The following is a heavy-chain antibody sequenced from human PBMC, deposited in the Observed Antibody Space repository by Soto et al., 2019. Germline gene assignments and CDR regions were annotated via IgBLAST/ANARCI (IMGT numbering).Heavy chain of an antibody. Sequence: QLQLQESGSGLVTPSQTLSLTCAVSGGSISSGGYSWSCIRQPPGKGLEWIGYIYHSGSTYYNPSLKSRVTISVASSKNQFSLKLSSVTAADTAVYYCARGQRGIAAAGNSWYFDFWGRGTLVTVSS. D-gene: IGHD6-13*01. CDR2: IYHSGST. CDR1: GGSISSGGYS. V-gene: IGHV4-30-2*01. CDR3: ARGQRGIAAAGNSWYFDF. J-gene: IGHJ2*01.